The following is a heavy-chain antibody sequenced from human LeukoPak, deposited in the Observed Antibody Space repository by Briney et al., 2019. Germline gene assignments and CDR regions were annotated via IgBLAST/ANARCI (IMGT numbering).Heavy chain of an antibody. CDR3: ARRNYDNSRVKVDY. V-gene: IGHV5-51*01. CDR1: GYSFTSYW. D-gene: IGHD3-22*01. J-gene: IGHJ4*02. CDR2: MNPIDSDT. Sequence: GESLKISCKGSGYSFTSYWIGWVRQMPGKGLEWMVIMNPIDSDTRYSPSFQGQVTISADNSISTAYLQWSNLKASDTAMYYCARRNYDNSRVKVDYWGQGTLVTVSS.